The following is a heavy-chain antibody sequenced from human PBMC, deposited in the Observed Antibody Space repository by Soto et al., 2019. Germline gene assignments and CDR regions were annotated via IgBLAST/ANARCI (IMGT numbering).Heavy chain of an antibody. V-gene: IGHV3-30*18. CDR2: ISYDGSNK. D-gene: IGHD6-19*01. Sequence: PXGWRRSPGTASGCTFRSYGVHGVRQAPGKGLEWVAVISYDGSNKYYADSVKGRFTISRDNSKNTLYLQMNSLRAEDTAVYYCAKQIAVSDDYYYGMDVWGQGTKVTVSS. CDR1: GCTFRSYG. CDR3: AKQIAVSDDYYYGMDV. J-gene: IGHJ6*02.